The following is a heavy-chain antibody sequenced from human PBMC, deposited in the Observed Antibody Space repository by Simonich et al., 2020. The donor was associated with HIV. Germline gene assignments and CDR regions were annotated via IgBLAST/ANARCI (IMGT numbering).Heavy chain of an antibody. CDR3: ARDGGGATRPIDY. CDR1: GFTFSSYS. CDR2: IIRSGSTK. J-gene: IGHJ4*02. V-gene: IGHV3-48*01. Sequence: EVQLVESGGGLVQPGGSLRLSCAASGFTFSSYSMNWVRQAPGKGREWLSYIIRSGSTKYYADSVRGRFTISRDNAKNSLYLHMNNLTAEDTAVYYCARDGGGATRPIDYWGQGTLVTVSS. D-gene: IGHD1-26*01.